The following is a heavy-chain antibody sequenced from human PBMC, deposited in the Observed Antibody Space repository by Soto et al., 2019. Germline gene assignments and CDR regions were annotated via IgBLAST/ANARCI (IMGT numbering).Heavy chain of an antibody. V-gene: IGHV1-3*01. Sequence: GASVKVSCKASGYTFTSYAMHWVRQAPGQRLEWMGWINAGNGNTKYSQKFQGRVTITRDTSASTAYMELSSLRSEDTAVYYCARDRDSSGWDPNFDYWGQGTLVTLSS. CDR3: ARDRDSSGWDPNFDY. CDR1: GYTFTSYA. CDR2: INAGNGNT. J-gene: IGHJ4*02. D-gene: IGHD6-19*01.